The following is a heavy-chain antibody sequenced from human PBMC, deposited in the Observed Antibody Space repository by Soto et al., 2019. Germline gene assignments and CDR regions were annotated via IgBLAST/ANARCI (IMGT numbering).Heavy chain of an antibody. V-gene: IGHV3-23*01. CDR3: AKDEIIAVAGTCDY. CDR1: GFTFSSYA. J-gene: IGHJ4*02. Sequence: EMQLLESGGGLVQPGGSLRLSCAASGFTFSSYAMSWVRQAPGKGLEWVSAISGSGGSTYYADSVKGRFTISRDNSKNTLYLQMNSLRAEDTAVYYCAKDEIIAVAGTCDYWGQGTLVTVSS. D-gene: IGHD6-19*01. CDR2: ISGSGGST.